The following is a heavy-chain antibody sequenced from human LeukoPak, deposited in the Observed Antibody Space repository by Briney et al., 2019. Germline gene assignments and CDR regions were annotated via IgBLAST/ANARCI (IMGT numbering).Heavy chain of an antibody. V-gene: IGHV1-58*01. J-gene: IGHJ4*02. CDR3: AADPKSYYYDSSGYYILDY. Sequence: ASVKVSCKASGFTFTSSAVQWVRQARGQRLEWIGWIVVGSGNTNYAQKFQERVTITRDMSTSTAYMELSSLRSEDTAVYYCAADPKSYYYDSSGYYILDYWGQGTLVTVSS. CDR1: GFTFTSSA. D-gene: IGHD3-22*01. CDR2: IVVGSGNT.